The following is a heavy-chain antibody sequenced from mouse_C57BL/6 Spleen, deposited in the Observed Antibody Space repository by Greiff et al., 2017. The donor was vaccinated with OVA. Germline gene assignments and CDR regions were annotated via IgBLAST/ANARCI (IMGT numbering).Heavy chain of an antibody. J-gene: IGHJ2*01. V-gene: IGHV1-66*01. CDR1: GYSFPSYY. CDR2: IYPGSGNT. D-gene: IGHD1-1*01. CDR3: ARLYYYGSSFFFDY. Sequence: VKVVESGPELVKPGASVKISCKASGYSFPSYYIHWVKQRPGQGLAWIGWIYPGSGNTKYNEKFKGKATLTADTSSSTAYMQRSSLTSEDSAVYDCARLYYYGSSFFFDYWGQGTTLTVSS.